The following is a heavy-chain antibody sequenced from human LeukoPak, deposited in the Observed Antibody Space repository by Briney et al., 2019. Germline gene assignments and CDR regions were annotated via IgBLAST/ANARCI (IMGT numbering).Heavy chain of an antibody. V-gene: IGHV3-48*04. J-gene: IGHJ4*02. CDR3: ARDLSGSYAVDY. Sequence: GGSLRLSCAVSGFTFSSYGMSWVRQAPGKGLEWVSYISSSGSTIYYADSVKGRFTISRDNAKNSLYLQMNSLRAEDTAVYYCARDLSGSYAVDYWGQGTLVTVSS. CDR1: GFTFSSYG. D-gene: IGHD1-1*01. CDR2: ISSSGSTI.